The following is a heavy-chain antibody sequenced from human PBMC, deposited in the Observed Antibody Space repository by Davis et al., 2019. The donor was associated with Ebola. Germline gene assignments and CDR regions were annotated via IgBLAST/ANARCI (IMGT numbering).Heavy chain of an antibody. D-gene: IGHD3-16*01. J-gene: IGHJ3*02. CDR1: GYRFTEWF. CDR3: ATSWGRGAFDI. CDR2: INPNSGGT. Sequence: ASVKVSCKSSGYRFTEWFMHWVRQAPGQGLVWMGWINPNSGGTNYAQKFQGRVTMTRDTSINTVYMELSSLRSDDTAVYYGATSWGRGAFDIWGQGTMVTVSS. V-gene: IGHV1-2*02.